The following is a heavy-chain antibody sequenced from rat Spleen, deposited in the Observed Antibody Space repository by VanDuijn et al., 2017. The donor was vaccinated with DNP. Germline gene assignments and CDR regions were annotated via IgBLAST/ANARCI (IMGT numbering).Heavy chain of an antibody. J-gene: IGHJ2*01. CDR3: ARPDPDSTYIRYYFDY. V-gene: IGHV5-25*01. CDR1: GFIFTDFD. CDR2: ISPSGDHT. D-gene: IGHD1-2*01. Sequence: EVQLVESGGGLVQPGRSLKLSCAASGFIFTDFDMAWVRQAPTKGLEWVASISPSGDHTYYRDSVKGRFSVSRDNAKSSLYLHMDSLRSEDTATYYCARPDPDSTYIRYYFDYWGQGVMVTVSS.